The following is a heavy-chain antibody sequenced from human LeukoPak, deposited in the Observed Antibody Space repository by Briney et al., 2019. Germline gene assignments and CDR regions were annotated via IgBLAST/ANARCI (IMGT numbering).Heavy chain of an antibody. D-gene: IGHD3-22*01. J-gene: IGHJ4*02. CDR1: GYTFTGYY. CDR3: ARTNLYYCDSSGFYYIDY. CDR2: INPNSGGT. Sequence: ASVKVSFKASGYTFTGYYMHWVRQAPGQGLEWMGWINPNSGGTNYAQKFQGRVTMTRDTSISTAYMELSRLRSDDTAVYYCARTNLYYCDSSGFYYIDYWGRGPLLTVSS. V-gene: IGHV1-2*02.